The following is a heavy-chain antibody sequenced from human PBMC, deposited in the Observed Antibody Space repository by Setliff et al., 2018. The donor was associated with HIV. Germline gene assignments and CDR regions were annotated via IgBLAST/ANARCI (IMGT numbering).Heavy chain of an antibody. CDR1: GFTFGDYA. Sequence: GGSLRLSCTASGFTFGDYAMSWVRQAPGKGLEWVSFIRSKAYGGTTEGRFTISRDDSNDTLYLQMNNLKTEDAAVYYCLLIPPFDPWGQGTQVTVSS. V-gene: IGHV3-49*04. J-gene: IGHJ5*02. CDR3: LLIPPFDP. CDR2: IRSKAYGGTT. D-gene: IGHD2-21*01.